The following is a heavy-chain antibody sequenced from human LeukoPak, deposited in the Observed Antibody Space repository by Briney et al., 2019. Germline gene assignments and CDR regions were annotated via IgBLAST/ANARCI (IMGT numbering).Heavy chain of an antibody. Sequence: AASVKVSCKASGYTFTIYGISWVRQAPGQGLEWMGWISAYNGNTNYAQKLQGRVTMTTDTSTSTAYMELRSLRSDDTAVYYCARVGAIRSSWLLDYWGQGTLVTVSS. D-gene: IGHD6-13*01. CDR3: ARVGAIRSSWLLDY. CDR1: GYTFTIYG. CDR2: ISAYNGNT. J-gene: IGHJ4*02. V-gene: IGHV1-18*01.